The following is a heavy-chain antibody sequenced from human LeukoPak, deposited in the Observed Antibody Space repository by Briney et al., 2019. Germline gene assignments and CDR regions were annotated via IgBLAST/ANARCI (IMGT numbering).Heavy chain of an antibody. Sequence: KTSETLSLTCSVSGGSISNSTLYWGWIRQPPGKGLEWIGSIYYSGSTYYNPSLKSRVTISVDTSKNQFSLKLSSVSAADTAVYHCARDHIAATGIIGHWGQGTLVTVSS. CDR2: IYYSGST. J-gene: IGHJ4*02. CDR3: ARDHIAATGIIGH. D-gene: IGHD6-13*01. V-gene: IGHV4-39*07. CDR1: GGSISNSTLY.